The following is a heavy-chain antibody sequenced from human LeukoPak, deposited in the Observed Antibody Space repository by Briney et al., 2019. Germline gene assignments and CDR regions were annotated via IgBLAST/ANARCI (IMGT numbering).Heavy chain of an antibody. Sequence: PGRSLRLSCAASGFTFSSYGMHWVRQAPGKGLEWVAVISYDGSNKYYADSVKGRFTISRDNSKNTLYLQMNSLRAEDTAVYYCARVSQFGMFIDYWGQGTLVTVSS. V-gene: IGHV3-30*03. CDR3: ARVSQFGMFIDY. J-gene: IGHJ4*02. CDR1: GFTFSSYG. CDR2: ISYDGSNK. D-gene: IGHD3-10*02.